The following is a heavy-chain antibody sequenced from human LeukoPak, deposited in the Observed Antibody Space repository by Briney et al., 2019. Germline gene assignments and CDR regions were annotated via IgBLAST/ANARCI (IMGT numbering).Heavy chain of an antibody. V-gene: IGHV4-59*01. D-gene: IGHD4-11*01. J-gene: IGHJ4*02. CDR1: GGSISSYY. CDR3: ARVSRTVLTE. CDR2: IYYSGST. Sequence: SETLSLTCTVSGGSISSYYWSWLRQPPGKGLEWIGYIYYSGSTNYNPSLKSRVTISVDTSKNQFSLKLSSVTAADTAVYYCARVSRTVLTEWGQGTLVTVSS.